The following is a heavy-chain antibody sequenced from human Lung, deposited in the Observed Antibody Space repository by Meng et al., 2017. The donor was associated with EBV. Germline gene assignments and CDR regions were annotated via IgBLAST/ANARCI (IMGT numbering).Heavy chain of an antibody. V-gene: IGHV3-74*01. CDR3: ARDTYSSFDY. J-gene: IGHJ1*01. D-gene: IGHD2-21*01. CDR1: GFTFSRFW. CDR2: TNSDGSST. Sequence: CAASGFTFSRFWLYWVRQAPGKGLGWVARTNSDGSSTSYADSVKSVFSVYRDNAKDSLYRQMNSLRAEYTAVYYFARDTYSSFDYWGQGTLVTVSS.